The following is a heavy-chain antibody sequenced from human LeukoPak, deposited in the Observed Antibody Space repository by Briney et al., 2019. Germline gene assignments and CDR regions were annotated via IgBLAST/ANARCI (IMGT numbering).Heavy chain of an antibody. J-gene: IGHJ6*03. CDR1: GVSISSMSYY. V-gene: IGHV4-39*01. CDR2: NYYSGST. Sequence: SETLSLTCTVSGVSISSMSYYWGWIGQPRGKGLEWIGSNYYSGSTDYSPSLKSRFTISVDTSKNQFSLKLTSVTAADTAVYYCASRYYSYYYMDVWGKGTTVIVSS. CDR3: ASRYYSYYYMDV.